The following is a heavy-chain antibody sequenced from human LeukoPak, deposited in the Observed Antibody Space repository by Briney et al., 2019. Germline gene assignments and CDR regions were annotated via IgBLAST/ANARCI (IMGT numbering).Heavy chain of an antibody. D-gene: IGHD3-10*01. CDR1: GYTFTSYA. J-gene: IGHJ4*02. CDR2: INAGNGNT. V-gene: IGHV1-3*01. Sequence: ASVKVSCKAPGYTFTSYAMHWVRQAPGQRLEWMGWINAGNGNTKYSQKFQGRVTITRDTSASTAYMELSSLRSEDTAVYYRARGDYYGSGRGVDYWGQGTLVTVSS. CDR3: ARGDYYGSGRGVDY.